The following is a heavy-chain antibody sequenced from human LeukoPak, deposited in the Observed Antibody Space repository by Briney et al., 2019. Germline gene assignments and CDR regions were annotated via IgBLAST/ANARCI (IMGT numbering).Heavy chain of an antibody. J-gene: IGHJ4*02. V-gene: IGHV3-30*18. Sequence: PGRSLRLSCAASGFTFSNYGMHWVRQAPGKGLEWVAVISYDGSNKDYADSVKGRFTISRDKSKNTLYLEMNSLRAEDTAVYYCAKDRVAMVRGVLDSWGQGTLVTVSS. CDR3: AKDRVAMVRGVLDS. CDR2: ISYDGSNK. D-gene: IGHD3-10*01. CDR1: GFTFSNYG.